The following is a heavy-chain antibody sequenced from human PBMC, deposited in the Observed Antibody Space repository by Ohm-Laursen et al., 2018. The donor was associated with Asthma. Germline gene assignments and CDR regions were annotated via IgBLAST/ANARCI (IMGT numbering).Heavy chain of an antibody. CDR1: GFTFSSYA. V-gene: IGHV3-23*01. CDR3: ARDFKYYYDISGLGAFDI. Sequence: SLRLSCAASGFTFSSYALSWVRQAPGKGLEWVSTIVGSRVSTFYTDSVKGRFTISRDNSKNTLYLQMNSLRAEDTAVYYCARDFKYYYDISGLGAFDIWGQGTMVTVSS. D-gene: IGHD3-22*01. J-gene: IGHJ3*02. CDR2: IVGSRVST.